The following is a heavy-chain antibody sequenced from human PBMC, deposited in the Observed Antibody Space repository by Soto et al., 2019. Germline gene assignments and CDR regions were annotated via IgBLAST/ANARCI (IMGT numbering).Heavy chain of an antibody. V-gene: IGHV3-30*18. CDR1: GFIFSSYG. D-gene: IGHD2-2*01. CDR2: ISYDGVNK. Sequence: QVQVVESGGGVVQPGRSLRLSCAASGFIFSSYGMHWVRQAPGKGLEWVAVISYDGVNKYYADSVKGRFTISRDNSKNTLYLQMNSLRPEDTAVYYCAKETSSLSFDYWGQGTLVTVSS. J-gene: IGHJ4*02. CDR3: AKETSSLSFDY.